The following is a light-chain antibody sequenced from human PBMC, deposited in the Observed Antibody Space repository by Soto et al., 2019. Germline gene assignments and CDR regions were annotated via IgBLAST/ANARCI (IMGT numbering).Light chain of an antibody. J-gene: IGKJ2*01. CDR3: LQDYNYPYT. V-gene: IGKV3-15*01. CDR1: QSVHSN. Sequence: EIVMTQSPATLSLSPGETATLSCRASQSVHSNLAWFQQHPGQAPRLLIYGASSRATGIPVRFSGSGSGTEFTLTISSLQPEDFAVYYCLQDYNYPYTFGQGTKLEIK. CDR2: GAS.